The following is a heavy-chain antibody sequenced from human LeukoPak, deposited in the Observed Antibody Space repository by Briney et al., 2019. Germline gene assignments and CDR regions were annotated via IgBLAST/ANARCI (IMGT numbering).Heavy chain of an antibody. J-gene: IGHJ5*02. CDR3: ARIIAAAGTSWFDP. Sequence: SETLSLTCSVSGYSIRSGYHWAWFRQAPGKGLEWMGSIYQSGSTYDNLSLKSRVTLSVDTSKNQFSLKLSSVTAADTAVYYCARIIAAAGTSWFDPWGQGTLVTVPS. V-gene: IGHV4-38-2*02. CDR1: GYSIRSGYH. CDR2: IYQSGST. D-gene: IGHD6-13*01.